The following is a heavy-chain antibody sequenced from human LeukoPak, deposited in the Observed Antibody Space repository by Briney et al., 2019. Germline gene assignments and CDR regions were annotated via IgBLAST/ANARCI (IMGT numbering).Heavy chain of an antibody. CDR2: IYSGEKT. CDR3: ARDFWSGYYGDY. Sequence: GGSLRLSCAASGFNVSSNYMSWVRQAPGKGLEWVSVIYSGEKTQYADSVKGRFTISRHNSKNTLYLQMNSLRPEDTAVYYCARDFWSGYYGDYWGQGTLVTVSS. J-gene: IGHJ4*02. V-gene: IGHV3-53*04. D-gene: IGHD3-3*01. CDR1: GFNVSSNY.